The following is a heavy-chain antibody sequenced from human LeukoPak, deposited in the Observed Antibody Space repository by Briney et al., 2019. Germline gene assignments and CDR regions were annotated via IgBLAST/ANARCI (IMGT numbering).Heavy chain of an antibody. CDR3: TNLGYTD. V-gene: IGHV3-7*01. D-gene: IGHD5-18*01. CDR2: IKDDGSGK. J-gene: IGHJ4*02. CDR1: GFTFSTSW. Sequence: GGSLRLSCAAAGFTFSTSWMTWARQAPGKGLEWVASIKDDGSGKYYVDSVKGRFTISRDNAKNSLYLQMNSLGVEDMAVYYCTNLGYTDWGQGTLVTVSS.